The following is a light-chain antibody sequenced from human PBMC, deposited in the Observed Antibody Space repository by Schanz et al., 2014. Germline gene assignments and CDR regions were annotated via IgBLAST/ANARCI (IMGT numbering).Light chain of an antibody. CDR2: EVS. Sequence: QSALTQPPSASGSPGQSVTISCTGTSSDVGGYNFVSWYQQHPGKVPKLMIYEVSKRPSGVPDRFSGSKSGNTASLTISGLQAEDEADYYCSSYTSRSTLFGGGTKLTVL. CDR3: SSYTSRSTL. CDR1: SSDVGGYNF. V-gene: IGLV2-8*01. J-gene: IGLJ3*02.